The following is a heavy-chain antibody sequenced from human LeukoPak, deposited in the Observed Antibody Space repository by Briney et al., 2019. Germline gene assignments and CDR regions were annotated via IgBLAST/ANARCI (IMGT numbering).Heavy chain of an antibody. CDR1: GGSISSGSYY. CDR3: ARGSWIQLWYDAFDI. D-gene: IGHD5-18*01. CDR2: IYTSGST. J-gene: IGHJ3*02. V-gene: IGHV4-61*02. Sequence: SETLSLTCTVSGGSISSGSYYWSWIRQPAGKGLEWIGRIYTSGSTNYNPSLKSRVTISVDTSKNQFSLKLSSVTAADTAVYYCARGSWIQLWYDAFDIWGQGTMVTVSS.